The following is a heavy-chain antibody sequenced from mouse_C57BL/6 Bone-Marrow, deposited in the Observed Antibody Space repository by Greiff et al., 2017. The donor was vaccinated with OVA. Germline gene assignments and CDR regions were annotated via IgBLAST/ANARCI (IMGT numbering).Heavy chain of an antibody. D-gene: IGHD1-1*01. CDR2: INPNYGTT. Sequence: VQLQQSGPELVKPGASVKISCKASGYSFTDYNMNWVKQSHGKSLEWIGVINPNYGTTSYNQKFKGKATLTVDQSSSTAYMQLNSLTSEDSAVYYCANGSSSFYWYFDVWGTGTTVTVSS. J-gene: IGHJ1*03. V-gene: IGHV1-39*01. CDR3: ANGSSSFYWYFDV. CDR1: GYSFTDYN.